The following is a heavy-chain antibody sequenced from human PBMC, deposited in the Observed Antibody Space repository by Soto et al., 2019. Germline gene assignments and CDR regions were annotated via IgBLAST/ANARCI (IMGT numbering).Heavy chain of an antibody. Sequence: QVQLVQSGAEVKKPGSSVKVSCKASGGTFSSYTISWVRQAPGQGLEWMGRIIPILGIANYAQKFQGRVTITADKSTSTAYMELSSLRSEDTAVYYCARDGGIAAAGYYYYGMDVWGQGTTVTVSS. V-gene: IGHV1-69*08. J-gene: IGHJ6*02. CDR1: GGTFSSYT. D-gene: IGHD6-13*01. CDR3: ARDGGIAAAGYYYYGMDV. CDR2: IIPILGIA.